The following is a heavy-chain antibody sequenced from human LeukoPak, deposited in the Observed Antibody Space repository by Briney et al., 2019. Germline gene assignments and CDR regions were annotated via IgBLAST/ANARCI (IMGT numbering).Heavy chain of an antibody. CDR2: INSDGSST. D-gene: IGHD2-21*01. Sequence: PGGSLRLSCAASGFTFSSYWMHWVRQAPGKGLVWVSRINSDGSSTSYADSVKGRFTISRDNAKNTLYLQMNSLRAEDTAVYYCARHSGVFSGAAFDIWGQGTMVTVSS. J-gene: IGHJ3*02. CDR3: ARHSGVFSGAAFDI. V-gene: IGHV3-74*01. CDR1: GFTFSSYW.